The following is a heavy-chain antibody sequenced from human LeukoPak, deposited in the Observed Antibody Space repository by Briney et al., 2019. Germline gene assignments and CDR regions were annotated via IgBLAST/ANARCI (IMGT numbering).Heavy chain of an antibody. V-gene: IGHV4-34*01. J-gene: IGHJ5*02. CDR2: INHSGST. CDR1: GGSFSGYY. Sequence: SETLSLTCAVYGGSFSGYYWSWIRQPPGKGLEWIGEINHSGSTNYNPSLKSRVTISVDTSKNQFSLKLSSVTAADTAVYYCARRLDVASSWFDPWGQGTLVTVSS. CDR3: ARRLDVASSWFDP. D-gene: IGHD6-19*01.